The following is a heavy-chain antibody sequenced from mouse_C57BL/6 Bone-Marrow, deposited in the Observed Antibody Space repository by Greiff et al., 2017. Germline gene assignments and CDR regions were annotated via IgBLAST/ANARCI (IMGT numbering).Heavy chain of an antibody. V-gene: IGHV1-4*01. CDR1: GYTFTSYT. D-gene: IGHD1-1*01. J-gene: IGHJ2*01. CDR3: ARSTTVPFDY. CDR2: INPSSGYT. Sequence: QLQQSGAELARPGASVKMSCKASGYTFTSYTMHWVKQRPGQGLEWIGYINPSSGYTKYNQKFKDKATLTADKSSSTAYMQLSSLTSEDSAVYYCARSTTVPFDYWGQGTTLTVSS.